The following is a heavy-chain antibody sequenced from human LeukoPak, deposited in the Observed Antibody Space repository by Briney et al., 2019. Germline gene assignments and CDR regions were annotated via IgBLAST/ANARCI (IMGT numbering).Heavy chain of an antibody. D-gene: IGHD3-3*01. J-gene: IGHJ6*02. Sequence: GSSLRLSCAASGFTFDDYAMHWVRQAPGKGREGVSGMSWNSGSIGYADSVKGRFPISRDNAKNSLYQQMNSLRTENTALDYGAKENQIYDFWSGYRMEYGMDVWGQGTTVTVSS. V-gene: IGHV3-9*01. CDR3: AKENQIYDFWSGYRMEYGMDV. CDR2: MSWNSGSI. CDR1: GFTFDDYA.